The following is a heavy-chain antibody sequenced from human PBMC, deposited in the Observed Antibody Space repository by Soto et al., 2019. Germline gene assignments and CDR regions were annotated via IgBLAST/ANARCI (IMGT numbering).Heavy chain of an antibody. D-gene: IGHD6-13*01. CDR2: IFANGHT. V-gene: IGHV4-4*07. J-gene: IGHJ5*02. Sequence: PSETLSLTCIVSGGSISEKYWNWVRQPPGKGLEWIGLIFANGHTDYNPSLKSRVTMSVDASKNQFSLRLTSMTAADTAVYYCVASLAASGLNWLDLWGGGTLVTVSS. CDR3: VASLAASGLNWLDL. CDR1: GGSISEKY.